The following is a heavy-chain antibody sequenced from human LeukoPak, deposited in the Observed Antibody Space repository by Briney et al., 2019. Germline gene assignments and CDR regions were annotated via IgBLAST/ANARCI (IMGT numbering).Heavy chain of an antibody. Sequence: ASLKDSCKASGYTFTGYYMHWVRQAPGQGLEWMGWINPNSGGTNYAQKFQGRVTMTRDTSISTAYMELSRLRSDDTAVYYCARDRRIAVAGRSGYFQHWGQGTLVTVSS. D-gene: IGHD6-19*01. CDR1: GYTFTGYY. CDR3: ARDRRIAVAGRSGYFQH. V-gene: IGHV1-2*02. J-gene: IGHJ1*01. CDR2: INPNSGGT.